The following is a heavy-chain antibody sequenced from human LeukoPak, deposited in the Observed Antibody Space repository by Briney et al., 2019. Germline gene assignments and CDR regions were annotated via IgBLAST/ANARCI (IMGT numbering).Heavy chain of an antibody. CDR3: SRLRGYSYGYADS. D-gene: IGHD5-18*01. CDR2: ISSSGSTI. CDR1: GFTFSSYS. V-gene: IGHV3-48*04. Sequence: GGSLRLSCAASGFTFSSYSMNWVRQAPGKGLEWVSYISSSGSTIDYADSVKGRFTISRDNAKNSLYLQMNSLRAEDTAVYYRSRLRGYSYGYADSWGQGTLVTVSS. J-gene: IGHJ4*02.